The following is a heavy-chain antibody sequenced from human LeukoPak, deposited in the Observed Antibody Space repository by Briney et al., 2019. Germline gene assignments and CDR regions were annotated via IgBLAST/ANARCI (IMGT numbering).Heavy chain of an antibody. CDR2: ISYDGSNK. Sequence: GGSLRLSCAASGFTFSSYAMHWVRQAPGKGLEWVAVISYDGSNKYYADSVKGRFTISRDNSKNTLYLQMNSLRAEDTAVYYCASTNDFWSGPAGNWGQGTLVTVSS. V-gene: IGHV3-30-3*01. D-gene: IGHD3-3*01. J-gene: IGHJ4*02. CDR3: ASTNDFWSGPAGN. CDR1: GFTFSSYA.